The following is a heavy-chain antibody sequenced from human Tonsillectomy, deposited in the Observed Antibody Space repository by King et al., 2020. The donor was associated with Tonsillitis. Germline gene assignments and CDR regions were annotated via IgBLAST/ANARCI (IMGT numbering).Heavy chain of an antibody. CDR3: ARDIPGLTTWDGAFDL. J-gene: IGHJ3*01. Sequence: QLVQSGAEMKKPGASMKVSCKASGFFFTDHFMHWVRQATGQGLEWMGWINPNSGGTKYALEFQGRVTITRDTSISTAYMELRRLRYDDTAVYFCARDIPGLTTWDGAFDLWGQGTMLTVSS. CDR2: INPNSGGT. V-gene: IGHV1-2*02. CDR1: GFFFTDHF. D-gene: IGHD2-2*02.